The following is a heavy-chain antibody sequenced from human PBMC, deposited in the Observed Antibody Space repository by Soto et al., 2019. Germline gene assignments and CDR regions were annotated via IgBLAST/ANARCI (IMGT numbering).Heavy chain of an antibody. CDR3: ARDGKYSGYDLIDSYYGMDV. D-gene: IGHD5-12*01. V-gene: IGHV3-53*01. Sequence: GGSLRLSCAASGFTVSSNYMSWVRQAPGKGLEWVSVIYSGGSTYYADSVKGRFTISRDNSKNTLYLQMNSLRAEDTAVYYCARDGKYSGYDLIDSYYGMDVRGQGTTVTVSS. J-gene: IGHJ6*02. CDR2: IYSGGST. CDR1: GFTVSSNY.